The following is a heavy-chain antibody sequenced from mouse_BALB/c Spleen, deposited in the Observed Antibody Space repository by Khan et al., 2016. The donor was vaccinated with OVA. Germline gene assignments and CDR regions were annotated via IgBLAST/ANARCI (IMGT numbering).Heavy chain of an antibody. CDR1: GYTFSNYY. CDR3: SRSCYSNPFAY. CDR2: INPSNGGA. Sequence: QIQLVQSGAELVKPGASVKLSCKTSGYTFSNYYIYWVKQRPGQGLEWIGGINPSNGGANFNEKFKTKATLTIDNSSSTVYMQLTSMTSEDTALYYGSRSCYSNPFAYWGQGTLVTVSA. D-gene: IGHD1-1*01. J-gene: IGHJ3*01. V-gene: IGHV1S81*02.